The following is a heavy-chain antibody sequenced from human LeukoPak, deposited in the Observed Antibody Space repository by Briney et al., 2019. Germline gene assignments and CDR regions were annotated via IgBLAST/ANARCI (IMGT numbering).Heavy chain of an antibody. Sequence: GGSLRLSCAASGFTFSGYEMNWVRQAQGKGLEWVSYISSSGSTIYYAGSVKGRFTISRDNAKNTLYLQMHSLRVEDTAVYYCARVAASWHPYIDYWGQGTLVTVSS. J-gene: IGHJ4*02. CDR1: GFTFSGYE. D-gene: IGHD2-2*01. CDR3: ARVAASWHPYIDY. V-gene: IGHV3-48*03. CDR2: ISSSGSTI.